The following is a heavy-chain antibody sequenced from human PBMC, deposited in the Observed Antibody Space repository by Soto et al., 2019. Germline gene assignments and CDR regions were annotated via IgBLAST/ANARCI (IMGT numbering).Heavy chain of an antibody. D-gene: IGHD2-2*01. Sequence: GESLKISCKGSGYSFTSYWIAWVRQMPGKGLEWMGLIYPADSDTRYSPSFQGQVTISADKSISTAYLQWSSLKASDTALYYCARLEYCSSTMFYPFFYSYGMDGWGPGITVTVSS. CDR1: GYSFTSYW. V-gene: IGHV5-51*01. CDR2: IYPADSDT. J-gene: IGHJ6*02. CDR3: ARLEYCSSTMFYPFFYSYGMDG.